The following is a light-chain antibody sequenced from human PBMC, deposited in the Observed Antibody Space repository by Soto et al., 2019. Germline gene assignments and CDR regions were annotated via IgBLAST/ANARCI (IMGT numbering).Light chain of an antibody. V-gene: IGKV1-5*03. CDR2: TAS. J-gene: IGKJ1*01. CDR3: QRYDSFRT. CDR1: QSISSW. Sequence: IQMTQSPSTLSASVGDRVTITCRASQSISSWLAWYQQKPRKVPDLLIYTASTLESGVPSRFSGSASGTEFTLTISSLQPDDFATYYCQRYDSFRTFGQGTKVDIK.